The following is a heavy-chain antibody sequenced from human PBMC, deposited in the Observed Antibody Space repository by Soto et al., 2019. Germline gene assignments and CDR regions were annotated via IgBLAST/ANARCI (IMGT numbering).Heavy chain of an antibody. D-gene: IGHD3-10*01. Sequence: PSETLSLTCAVSGYSISSGYYWGWIRQPPGKGLEWIGSIYHSGSTYYNPSLKSRVTISVDTSKNQFSLKLSSVTAADTAVYYCARGEVTMVRSYGMDVWGQGTTVNVSS. J-gene: IGHJ6*02. CDR1: GYSISSGYY. CDR3: ARGEVTMVRSYGMDV. V-gene: IGHV4-38-2*01. CDR2: IYHSGST.